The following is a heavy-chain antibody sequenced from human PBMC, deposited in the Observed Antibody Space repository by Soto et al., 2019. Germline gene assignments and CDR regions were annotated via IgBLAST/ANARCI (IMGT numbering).Heavy chain of an antibody. D-gene: IGHD3-10*01. J-gene: IGHJ4*02. CDR2: ISAYNGNT. V-gene: IGHV1-18*01. CDR1: GYTFTSYG. CDR3: ASSNYYGSGSYVGTNFDY. Sequence: SVKVSCKASGYTFTSYGISWVRQAPGQGLEWMGWISAYNGNTNYAQKLQGRVTMTTDTSTSTAYMELRSLRSDDTAVYYCASSNYYGSGSYVGTNFDYWGQGTLVTVSS.